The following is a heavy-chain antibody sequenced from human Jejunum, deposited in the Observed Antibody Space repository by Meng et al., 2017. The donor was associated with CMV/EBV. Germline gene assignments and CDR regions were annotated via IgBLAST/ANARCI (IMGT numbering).Heavy chain of an antibody. J-gene: IGHJ6*02. CDR3: ARATYDYGSGTNYYYYGMDV. V-gene: IGHV3-74*01. D-gene: IGHD3-10*01. Sequence: WMDGVRQVPGKGLVWVSLINSDGGNTSYADSVKGRFTISRDNAKNTLYLQMSSLRAEDTAVYYCARATYDYGSGTNYYYYGMDVWGQGTTVTVSS. CDR1: W. CDR2: INSDGGNT.